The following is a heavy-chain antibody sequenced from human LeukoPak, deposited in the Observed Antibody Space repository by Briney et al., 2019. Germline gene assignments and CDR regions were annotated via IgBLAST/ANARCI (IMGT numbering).Heavy chain of an antibody. D-gene: IGHD5-18*01. J-gene: IGHJ4*02. CDR1: GGSFSGYY. V-gene: IGHV4-34*01. Sequence: SETLSLTCAVYGGSFSGYYWSWIRQPPGKGLEWIGEINHSGSTNYNPSLKSRVTISVDTSKNQFSLKLSSVTAADTAVYYCARVDTAMVSLGEGSRYFDYWGQGTLVTVSS. CDR2: INHSGST. CDR3: ARVDTAMVSLGEGSRYFDY.